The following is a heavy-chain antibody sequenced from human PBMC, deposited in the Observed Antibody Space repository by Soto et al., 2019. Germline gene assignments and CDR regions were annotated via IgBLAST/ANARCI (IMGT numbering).Heavy chain of an antibody. CDR3: TTGSVEGI. CDR2: IKTSAGGGAT. J-gene: IGHJ6*02. CDR1: GFSFNEAW. V-gene: IGHV3-15*07. Sequence: GGSLRLSCVASGFSFNEAWMNWVRQAPGEGLEWVGRIKTSAGGGATDYAAPVQGRFTISRDDSKNALYLHMNSLRTEDTAIYYCTTGSVEGIWGQGTTVTVSS. D-gene: IGHD2-15*01.